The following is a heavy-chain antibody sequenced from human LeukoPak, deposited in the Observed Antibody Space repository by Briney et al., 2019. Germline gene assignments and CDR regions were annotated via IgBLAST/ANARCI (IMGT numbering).Heavy chain of an antibody. V-gene: IGHV3-23*01. D-gene: IGHD6-19*01. CDR2: ISGSGGST. J-gene: IGHJ4*02. Sequence: AGGSLRLSCAASGFTFSSYAMSWVRQAPGKGLEWVSAISGSGGSTYYADSVKGRFTISRDNSKNTLYLQMNSLRAEDTAVYYCITDAATIAVAGTGPYWGQGTLVTVSS. CDR1: GFTFSSYA. CDR3: ITDAATIAVAGTGPY.